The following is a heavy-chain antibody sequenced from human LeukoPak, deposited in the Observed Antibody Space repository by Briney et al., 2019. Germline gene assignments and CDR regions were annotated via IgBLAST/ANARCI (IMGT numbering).Heavy chain of an antibody. CDR1: GGSISSYY. Sequence: SETLSLTCSVSGGSISSYYWSWIRQPPGKGLEWIGYVFFSGSTDYNSSLKSRATVSVDTSKNEFSLRLNSVTAADTAVYYCATTMVRRRNYYFDYWGQGTLVTVSS. J-gene: IGHJ4*02. CDR3: ATTMVRRRNYYFDY. V-gene: IGHV4-59*03. CDR2: VFFSGST. D-gene: IGHD3-10*01.